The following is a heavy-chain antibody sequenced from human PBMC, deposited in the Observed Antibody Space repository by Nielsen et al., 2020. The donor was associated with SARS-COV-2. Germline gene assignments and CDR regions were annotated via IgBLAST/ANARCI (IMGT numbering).Heavy chain of an antibody. J-gene: IGHJ6*03. Sequence: SVKVSCKASGTTFTKSAITWERQAPGQGLEWMGGIIPIFDTVDYAQKFQGRLTITADESTTTAYMELHGLKSEDTAIYYCARRPYGGSSDRLYYHSYMDVWGKGTTVTVSS. CDR2: IIPIFDTV. CDR1: GTTFTKSA. D-gene: IGHD2-15*01. V-gene: IGHV1-69*13. CDR3: ARRPYGGSSDRLYYHSYMDV.